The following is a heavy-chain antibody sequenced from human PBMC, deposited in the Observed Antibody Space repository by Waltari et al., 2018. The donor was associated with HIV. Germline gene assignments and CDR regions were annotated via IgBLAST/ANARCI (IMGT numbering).Heavy chain of an antibody. Sequence: EVQLVESEGGLVQPGGSLRISCAASGFTFGSYSMNWVRQAPGKGLEWVSYISSSSSTIYYADSVKGRFTIFRDNAKNSLYLQMNSLRAEDTAVYYCASRDPMGSSGWFDDYWGQGTLVTVSS. CDR3: ASRDPMGSSGWFDDY. CDR2: ISSSSSTI. CDR1: GFTFGSYS. V-gene: IGHV3-48*01. J-gene: IGHJ4*02. D-gene: IGHD6-19*01.